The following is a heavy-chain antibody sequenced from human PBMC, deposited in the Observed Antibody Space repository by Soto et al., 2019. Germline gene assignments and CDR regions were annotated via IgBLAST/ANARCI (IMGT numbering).Heavy chain of an antibody. CDR2: IYSGGST. D-gene: IGHD3-22*01. J-gene: IGHJ4*02. V-gene: IGHV3-53*01. CDR3: ASTPPGYYYDSSGYPGPKFDY. Sequence: GGSLRLSCAASGFTVSSNYMSWVRQAPGKGLEWVSVIYSGGSTYYADSVKGRFTISRDNSKNTLYLQMNSLRAEDTAVYYCASTPPGYYYDSSGYPGPKFDYWGQGTLVTVSS. CDR1: GFTVSSNY.